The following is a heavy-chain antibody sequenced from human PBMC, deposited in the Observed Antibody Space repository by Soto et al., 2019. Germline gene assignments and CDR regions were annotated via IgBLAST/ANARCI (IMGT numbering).Heavy chain of an antibody. D-gene: IGHD2-15*01. CDR2: ISYDGSNK. V-gene: IGHV3-30*18. CDR3: AKETYSGPLDY. Sequence: QVQLVESGGGVVQPGRSLRLSCAASGFTFSSYGMHWVRQAPGKGLEWVAVISYDGSNKYYADSVKGRFTISRDNSKNTLYLQMTRLRAEDTAVYYCAKETYSGPLDYWGQGTLVTVSS. J-gene: IGHJ4*02. CDR1: GFTFSSYG.